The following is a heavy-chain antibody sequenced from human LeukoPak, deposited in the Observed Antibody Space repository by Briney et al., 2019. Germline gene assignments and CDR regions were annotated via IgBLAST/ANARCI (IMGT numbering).Heavy chain of an antibody. CDR2: IYYSGST. CDR3: GRDPLMYSSSWYGNFDY. D-gene: IGHD6-13*01. CDR1: GDSITSYY. J-gene: IGHJ4*02. V-gene: IGHV4-59*01. Sequence: PSETLSLTCTVSGDSITSYYWSWIRQPPGKGLECIGYIYYSGSTNYNPSLKSRVTISVDTSKNQFSLKLSSVTVADRAVDYCGRDPLMYSSSWYGNFDYWGQGTLVTVSS.